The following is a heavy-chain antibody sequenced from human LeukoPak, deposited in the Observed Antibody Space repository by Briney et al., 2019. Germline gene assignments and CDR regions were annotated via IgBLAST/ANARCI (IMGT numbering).Heavy chain of an antibody. Sequence: GGSLRPSCAASGFSFSSYEMNWVRQAPGKGLEWVSGLTGSGGNTYYADSVKGRFTISRDNSKNTLSLQMNSLRAEDAAVYYCVKFRGIQHYNYHMDVWGKGTTVTVSS. V-gene: IGHV3-23*01. CDR2: LTGSGGNT. CDR3: VKFRGIQHYNYHMDV. J-gene: IGHJ6*03. D-gene: IGHD3-10*01. CDR1: GFSFSSYE.